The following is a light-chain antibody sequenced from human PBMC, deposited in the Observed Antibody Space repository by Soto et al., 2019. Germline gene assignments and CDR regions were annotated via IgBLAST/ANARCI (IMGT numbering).Light chain of an antibody. J-gene: IGKJ5*01. CDR3: MQSTQLPPT. V-gene: IGKV2D-29*02. Sequence: DVVMTQTPLSLSVAPGQPASISCKSSQSLLHITGETFLFWYLQKPGQSPQLLIYEVSTRVSGVTDRFSGSGSGTDFTLEISQVETDDVGISYCMQSTQLPPTFGHGTRLGIE. CDR2: EVS. CDR1: QSLLHITGETF.